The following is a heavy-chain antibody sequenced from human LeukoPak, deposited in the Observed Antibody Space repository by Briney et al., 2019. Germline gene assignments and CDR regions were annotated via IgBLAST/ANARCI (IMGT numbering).Heavy chain of an antibody. Sequence: SETLSLTCTVSGGSIGSYYWSWIRQPAGKGLEWIGRIYTSGCTNYNPSLKSRVTMSVDTSKNQFSLKLSSVTAADTAVYYCARSVRNYYDSSGRLGAFDIWGQGTMVTVSS. CDR3: ARSVRNYYDSSGRLGAFDI. J-gene: IGHJ3*02. V-gene: IGHV4-4*07. CDR1: GGSIGSYY. D-gene: IGHD3-22*01. CDR2: IYTSGCT.